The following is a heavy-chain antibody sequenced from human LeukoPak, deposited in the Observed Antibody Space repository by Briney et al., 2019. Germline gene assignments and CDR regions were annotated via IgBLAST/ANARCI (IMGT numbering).Heavy chain of an antibody. V-gene: IGHV1-2*04. CDR3: ARWASATIVGATILISGFDY. J-gene: IGHJ4*02. CDR1: GYTFTGYY. D-gene: IGHD1-26*01. Sequence: ASVKVSCKASGYTFTGYYMHWVRQAPGQGLEWMGWINPNSGGTNYAQKFQGWVTMTRDTSISTAYMELSRLRSDDTAVYYCARWASATIVGATILISGFDYWGQGTLVTVSS. CDR2: INPNSGGT.